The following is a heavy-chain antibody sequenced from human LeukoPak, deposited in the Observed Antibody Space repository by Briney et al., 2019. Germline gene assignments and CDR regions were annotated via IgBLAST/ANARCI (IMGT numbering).Heavy chain of an antibody. CDR2: ISGSGGST. Sequence: GGSLRLSCAASGFTFSSYAMSWVRQAPGKGLEWVSAISGSGGSTYYADSVKGRFTISRDNAKNSLYLQMNSLRAEDTAVYYCARDFHYDSSPFDYWGQGTLVTVSS. J-gene: IGHJ4*02. V-gene: IGHV3-23*01. CDR3: ARDFHYDSSPFDY. CDR1: GFTFSSYA. D-gene: IGHD3-22*01.